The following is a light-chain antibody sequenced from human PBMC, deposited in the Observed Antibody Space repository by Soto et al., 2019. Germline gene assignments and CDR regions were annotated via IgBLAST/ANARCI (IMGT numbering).Light chain of an antibody. Sequence: QSALTQPASVSGSPGQSITISCTGTSSDVGGYNYVSWYQHHPGKAPKLMIYEVSDRPSGVSNRFSGSKSGNMASLTISGLQAEDEANYYCSSYTSSTTWVFGGGPKLTVL. CDR3: SSYTSSTTWV. V-gene: IGLV2-14*01. CDR1: SSDVGGYNY. CDR2: EVS. J-gene: IGLJ3*02.